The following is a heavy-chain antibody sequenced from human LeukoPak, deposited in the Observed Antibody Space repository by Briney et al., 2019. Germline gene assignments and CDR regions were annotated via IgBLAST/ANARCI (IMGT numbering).Heavy chain of an antibody. Sequence: GGSLRLSCAASGFTFSSYSMNWVRQAPGKGLEWVSSISSSSSYIYYADSVKGRFTISRDNAENSLYLQMNSLRAEDTAVYYCARDRGSGSPFDYWGQGTLVTVSS. CDR3: ARDRGSGSPFDY. D-gene: IGHD3-10*01. CDR1: GFTFSSYS. J-gene: IGHJ4*02. CDR2: ISSSSSYI. V-gene: IGHV3-21*01.